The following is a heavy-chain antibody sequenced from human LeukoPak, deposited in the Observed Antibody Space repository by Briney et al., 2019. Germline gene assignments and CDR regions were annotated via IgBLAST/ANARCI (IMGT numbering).Heavy chain of an antibody. Sequence: SETLSLTCAVYGGSFSGYYWSWIRQPPGKGLEWIGEINHSGSTNYNPSLKSRVTISTNTSKNQFSLKLSSVTAADTAVYYCARRNGQDIVATFRRRYYFDYWGQGTLVTVSS. CDR2: INHSGST. V-gene: IGHV4-34*01. CDR3: ARRNGQDIVATFRRRYYFDY. CDR1: GGSFSGYY. J-gene: IGHJ4*02. D-gene: IGHD5-12*01.